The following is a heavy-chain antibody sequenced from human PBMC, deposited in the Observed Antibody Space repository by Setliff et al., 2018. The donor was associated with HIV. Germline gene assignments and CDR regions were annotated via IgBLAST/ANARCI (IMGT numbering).Heavy chain of an antibody. J-gene: IGHJ4*02. CDR3: ARAYFGSGIYY. Sequence: SETLSLTCTVFGGSISSYYWSWIRQPPGKGLEWIGYIYTSGSTNYNPSLKSRVTISVDTSKNQFSLKLYSVTAADTAVYYCARAYFGSGIYYWGQGTLVTVSS. D-gene: IGHD3-10*01. CDR2: IYTSGST. CDR1: GGSISSYY. V-gene: IGHV4-4*09.